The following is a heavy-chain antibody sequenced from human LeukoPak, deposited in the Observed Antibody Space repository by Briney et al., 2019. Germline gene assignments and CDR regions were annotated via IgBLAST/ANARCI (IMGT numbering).Heavy chain of an antibody. Sequence: GGSLRLSCAASGFTFSSNWMAWVRQAPGKGLEWVSAISGSGGSTYYADSVKGRFTISRDNSKNTLYLQMNSLRAEDTAVYYCAKDVTIVVVTYFDYWGQGTLVTVSS. CDR2: ISGSGGST. J-gene: IGHJ4*02. CDR1: GFTFSSNW. CDR3: AKDVTIVVVTYFDY. D-gene: IGHD2-21*02. V-gene: IGHV3-23*01.